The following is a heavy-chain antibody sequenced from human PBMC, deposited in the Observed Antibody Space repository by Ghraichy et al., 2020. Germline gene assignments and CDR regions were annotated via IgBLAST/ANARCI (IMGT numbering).Heavy chain of an antibody. V-gene: IGHV1-8*01. Sequence: ASVKVSCKASGYTFTSYDINWVRQATGQGLEWMGWMNPNSGNTGYAQKFQGRVTMTRNTSISTAYMELSSLRSEDTAVYYCARATNYYGSGLSDYWGQGTLVTVSS. CDR1: GYTFTSYD. D-gene: IGHD3-10*01. CDR2: MNPNSGNT. CDR3: ARATNYYGSGLSDY. J-gene: IGHJ4*02.